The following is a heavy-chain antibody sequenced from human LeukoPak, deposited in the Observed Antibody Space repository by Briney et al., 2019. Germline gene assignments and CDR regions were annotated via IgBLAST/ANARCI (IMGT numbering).Heavy chain of an antibody. CDR2: FSGSGGST. J-gene: IGHJ4*02. CDR1: GFTFSNYA. V-gene: IGHV3-23*01. CDR3: AKGWIGSAWGAD. D-gene: IGHD5-12*01. Sequence: GGSLRLSCAASGFTFSNYAMSWVRQAPGKRLEWVSTFSGSGGSTYYADSVKGRFTISRDNSKNTLYLQMNSLRAEDTAVYYCAKGWIGSAWGADWGQGTLVTVSS.